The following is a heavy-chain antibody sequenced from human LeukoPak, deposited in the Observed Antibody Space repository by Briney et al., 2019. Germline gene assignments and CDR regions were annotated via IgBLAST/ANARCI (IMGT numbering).Heavy chain of an antibody. V-gene: IGHV4-61*01. J-gene: IGHJ2*01. D-gene: IGHD6-25*01. CDR3: ARDSLLRGSGWDYWYFDL. CDR1: GGSVSNGNYY. CDR2: MHYSGIT. Sequence: PSETLSLTCTVSGGSVSNGNYYWSWIRQPPGKGLEWIGNMHYSGITNYNPSLTSRVTISVDTSMNQLSLLLTSATAADTAVYYCARDSLLRGSGWDYWYFDLWGRGTLVTVSS.